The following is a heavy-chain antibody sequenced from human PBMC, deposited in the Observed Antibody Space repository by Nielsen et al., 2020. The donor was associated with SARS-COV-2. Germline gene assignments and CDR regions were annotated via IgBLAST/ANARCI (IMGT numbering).Heavy chain of an antibody. CDR3: ARASLDY. Sequence: GESLKISCAASGFTFSSYGMHWVRQAPGKGLEWVSYISSSSSYTNYADSVKGRFTISRDNAKNSLYLQMNSLRAEDTAVYYCARASLDYWGQGTLVTVSS. CDR2: ISSSSSYT. CDR1: GFTFSSYG. V-gene: IGHV3-21*05. D-gene: IGHD2-2*01. J-gene: IGHJ4*02.